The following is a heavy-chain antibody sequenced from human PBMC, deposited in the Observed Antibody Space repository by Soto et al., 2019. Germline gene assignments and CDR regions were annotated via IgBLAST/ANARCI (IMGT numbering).Heavy chain of an antibody. CDR3: ARDLGGAMVTIFDL. V-gene: IGHV3-11*06. Sequence: QVQLVESGGGLVKPGGSLRLSCAASGFTFSDYYMSWIRQAPGKGLEWVSYISSSSSYTNYADSVKGRFTISRDNAKNSLYLQMNSLRAEDTAVYYCARDLGGAMVTIFDLWGRGTLVTVSS. CDR1: GFTFSDYY. D-gene: IGHD5-18*01. J-gene: IGHJ2*01. CDR2: ISSSSSYT.